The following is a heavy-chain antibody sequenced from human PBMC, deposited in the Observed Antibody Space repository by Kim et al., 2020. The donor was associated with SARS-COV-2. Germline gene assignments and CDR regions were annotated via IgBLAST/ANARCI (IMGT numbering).Heavy chain of an antibody. Sequence: SQTLSLTCTVSGGSISSSSYYWGWIRQPPGRGLEWIGSIYYSGSTYYNPSLKSRVTISVDTSKNQFSLKLSSVTAADTAVYYCARGEWYYYDSSGDEGDYWGQGTLVTVSS. CDR2: IYYSGST. V-gene: IGHV4-39*01. D-gene: IGHD3-22*01. CDR3: ARGEWYYYDSSGDEGDY. CDR1: GGSISSSSYY. J-gene: IGHJ4*02.